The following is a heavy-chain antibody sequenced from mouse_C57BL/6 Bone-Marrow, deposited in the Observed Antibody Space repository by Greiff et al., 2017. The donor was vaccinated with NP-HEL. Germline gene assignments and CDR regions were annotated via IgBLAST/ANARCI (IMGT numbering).Heavy chain of an antibody. CDR2: IDTSDSYT. Sequence: VQLQQPGAELVRPGTSVKLSCTASGYTFTSYWMHWVKQRPGQGLAWIGVIDTSDSYTNYNQKFKDKANLTVDTSSSTADTQLSSLTSEDAAVYYCARLRFAYWGQGTLVTVSA. CDR3: ARLRFAY. V-gene: IGHV1-59*01. CDR1: GYTFTSYW. J-gene: IGHJ3*01.